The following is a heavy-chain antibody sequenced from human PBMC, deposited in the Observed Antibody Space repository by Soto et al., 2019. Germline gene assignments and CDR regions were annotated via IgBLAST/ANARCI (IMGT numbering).Heavy chain of an antibody. J-gene: IGHJ4*02. CDR1: GFTFGDYA. D-gene: IGHD4-17*01. Sequence: PGGSLRLSCTTSGFTFGDYALSWVRQAPGRGLEWVGFIRTIGYGGTTQYAASVKDRFTISRDDSNSIAYLQMNSLKTEDTAVYYCTRENSPYGDYVYFDHWGQGTLVTVSS. V-gene: IGHV3-49*04. CDR2: IRTIGYGGTT. CDR3: TRENSPYGDYVYFDH.